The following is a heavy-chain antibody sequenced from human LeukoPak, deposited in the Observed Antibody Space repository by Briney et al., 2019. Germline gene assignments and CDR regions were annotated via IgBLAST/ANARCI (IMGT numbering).Heavy chain of an antibody. CDR3: ARSLPPYCSSTSCYTYYYYYGMDV. D-gene: IGHD2-2*02. CDR1: GGTFSSYA. V-gene: IGHV1-69*13. Sequence: GASVKVSCKASGGTFSSYAISWVRQAPGQGLEWMGGIIPIFGTANYAQKFQGRVTITADGSTSTAYMELSSLRSEDTAVYYCARSLPPYCSSTSCYTYYYYYGMDVWGKGTTVTVSS. J-gene: IGHJ6*04. CDR2: IIPIFGTA.